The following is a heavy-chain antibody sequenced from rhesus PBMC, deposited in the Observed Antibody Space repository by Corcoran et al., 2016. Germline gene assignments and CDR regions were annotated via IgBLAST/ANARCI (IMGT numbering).Heavy chain of an antibody. CDR3: TRSIAAAGPLDS. D-gene: IGHD6-31*01. J-gene: IGHJ6*01. CDR2: ISPYNGNK. CDR1: GYTFTSYY. V-gene: IGHV1-180*01. Sequence: QVQLVQSGAEIKQPGASVKLSCKASGYTFTSYYMHWVRQSPGKGLEWIGLISPYNGNKGYAQNFQGRVTRTTDTSTSTGYMELSSLRSEDTAVYYCTRSIAAAGPLDSWGQGVVVTVSS.